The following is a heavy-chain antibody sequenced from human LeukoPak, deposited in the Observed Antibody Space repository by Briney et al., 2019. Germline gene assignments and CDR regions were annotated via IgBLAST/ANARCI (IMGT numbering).Heavy chain of an antibody. CDR2: IYSSGST. V-gene: IGHV4-4*07. CDR3: ARARRFGSGSGSCDL. CDR1: GGSINSFY. D-gene: IGHD3-10*01. Sequence: SETLSLICTVSGGSINSFYWTWIRQPAGKGLEWIGRIYSSGSTNFNPSLKSRVTISVDRSKNQFSLDLTSVTAADTAVYYCARARRFGSGSGSCDLWGQGNQVTVSS. J-gene: IGHJ4*02.